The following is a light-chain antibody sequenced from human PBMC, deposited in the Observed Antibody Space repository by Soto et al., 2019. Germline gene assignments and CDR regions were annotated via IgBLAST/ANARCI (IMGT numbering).Light chain of an antibody. Sequence: EIVLTQSPATLSVSPGERATLSCRASQTMSINLAWYQQRPGQAPRLLIYHASTRATGIPARFSGSGSGTEFTLTISSLQSEDSAVYYCQQYHRWPLTFGPGTKVDIK. CDR2: HAS. V-gene: IGKV3-15*01. CDR3: QQYHRWPLT. J-gene: IGKJ3*01. CDR1: QTMSIN.